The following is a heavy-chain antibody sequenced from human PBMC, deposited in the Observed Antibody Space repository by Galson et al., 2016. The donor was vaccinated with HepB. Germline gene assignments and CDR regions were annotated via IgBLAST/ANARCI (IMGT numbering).Heavy chain of an antibody. V-gene: IGHV3-23*01. CDR3: ATRITGITTGYYFDT. J-gene: IGHJ4*02. CDR2: ISDRVDKT. Sequence: SLRLSCAASGFTFSSYAMNWVRQTPGTGLEWVSGISDRVDKTYYADSVRGRFTISRDNSENTLYLQMNNMRVEDTAVYYCATRITGITTGYYFDTWGQGTLVTVSS. CDR1: GFTFSSYA. D-gene: IGHD1-14*01.